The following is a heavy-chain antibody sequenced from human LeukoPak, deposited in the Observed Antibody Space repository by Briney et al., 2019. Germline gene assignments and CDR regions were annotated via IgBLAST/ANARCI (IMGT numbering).Heavy chain of an antibody. V-gene: IGHV5-51*01. CDR1: GYSFTSYW. CDR3: ARRPGYYYGSGSYYKTYYFDY. D-gene: IGHD3-10*01. Sequence: GESLKISCQGSGYSFTSYWIGWVRQMPGKGLEWMGIIYPGDSDTRYSPSFQGQVTISADKSISTAYLQWSSLKASDTAMYYCARRPGYYYGSGSYYKTYYFDYWGQGTLATVSS. J-gene: IGHJ4*02. CDR2: IYPGDSDT.